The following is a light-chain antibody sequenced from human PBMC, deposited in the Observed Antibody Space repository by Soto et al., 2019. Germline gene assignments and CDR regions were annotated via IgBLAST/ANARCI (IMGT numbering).Light chain of an antibody. V-gene: IGLV1-51*01. Sequence: QSVLTQPPSVSAAPGQTVTISCSGSSSNIGNNYVSWYQQLPGTAPKLLIYDNDKRPSGIPDRFSGSRSGTSGTLGITGLQTGDEADYYCGTWDSSLSVVIFGGGTTLTVL. CDR2: DND. CDR3: GTWDSSLSVVI. CDR1: SSNIGNNY. J-gene: IGLJ2*01.